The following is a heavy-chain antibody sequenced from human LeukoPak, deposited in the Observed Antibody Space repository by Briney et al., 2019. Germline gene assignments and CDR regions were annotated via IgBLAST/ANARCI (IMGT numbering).Heavy chain of an antibody. CDR2: INHRGRT. Sequence: SETLSLTCAVYGESFSGYFWTWVRQSPGNGLEWIGEINHRGRTNFNPSLKSRLSISIDTSKNQFSLRLISVTAADTAVYYCARVHSSGLVNVYFDLWGQGTRVAVSS. CDR1: GESFSGYF. V-gene: IGHV4-34*01. D-gene: IGHD6-19*01. CDR3: ARVHSSGLVNVYFDL. J-gene: IGHJ4*02.